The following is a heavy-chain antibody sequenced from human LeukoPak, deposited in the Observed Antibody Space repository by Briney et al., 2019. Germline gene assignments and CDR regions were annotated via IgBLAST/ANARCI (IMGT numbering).Heavy chain of an antibody. V-gene: IGHV1-8*01. J-gene: IGHJ5*02. CDR3: ARSPTMVRGVYNWFDP. CDR2: MNPNSGNT. CDR1: GYTFTSYD. Sequence: GASVKVSCKASGYTFTSYDINWVRQATGQGLEWMGWMNPNSGNTGYAQKFQGRVTMTRNTSISTAYIELSSLRSEDTAVYYCARSPTMVRGVYNWFDPWGQGTLVTVSS. D-gene: IGHD3-10*01.